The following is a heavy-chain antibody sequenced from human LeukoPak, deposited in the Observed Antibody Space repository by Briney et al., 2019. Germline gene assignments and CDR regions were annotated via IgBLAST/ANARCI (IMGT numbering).Heavy chain of an antibody. J-gene: IGHJ4*02. V-gene: IGHV3-23*01. CDR2: ISGSGGST. CDR1: GFTVSSNY. CDR3: AKDGYFDY. Sequence: GGSLRLSCAASGFTVSSNYMSWVRQAPGKGLEWVSAISGSGGSTYYADSVKGRLTISRDNSKNTLYLQMNSLRAEDTAVYYCAKDGYFDYWGQGTLVTVSS.